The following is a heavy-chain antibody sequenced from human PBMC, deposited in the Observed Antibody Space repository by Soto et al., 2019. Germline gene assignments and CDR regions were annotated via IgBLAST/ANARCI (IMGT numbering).Heavy chain of an antibody. CDR1: GYSISSGYY. V-gene: IGHV4-38-2*01. Sequence: SETLCLTCAVSGYSISSGYYWGWLRQPPGKGMEWIGVIYHGGSTYYNPSLNSRVTLSIDMTNNHVSLILNSVTAADTAVYYCARVGPWVPYYYDSSPYTFENWFDPWGQGTLVTVSS. CDR3: ARVGPWVPYYYDSSPYTFENWFDP. CDR2: IYHGGST. D-gene: IGHD3-22*01. J-gene: IGHJ5*02.